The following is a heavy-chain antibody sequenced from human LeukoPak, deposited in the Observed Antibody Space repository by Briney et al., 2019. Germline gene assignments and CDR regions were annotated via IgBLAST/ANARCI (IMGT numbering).Heavy chain of an antibody. Sequence: QPGGSLRLSWAASGFTVSSNYMSWVRQAPGKGLEWVSVIYSGGSTYYADSVKGRFTISRDNSKNTLYLQMNSLRAEDTAVYYCARDRGSYSDYWGQGTLVTVSS. V-gene: IGHV3-53*01. CDR1: GFTVSSNY. CDR3: ARDRGSYSDY. CDR2: IYSGGST. D-gene: IGHD1-26*01. J-gene: IGHJ4*02.